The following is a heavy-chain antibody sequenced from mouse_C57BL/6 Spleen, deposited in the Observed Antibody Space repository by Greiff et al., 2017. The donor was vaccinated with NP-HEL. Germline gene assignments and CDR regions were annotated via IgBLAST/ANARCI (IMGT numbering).Heavy chain of an antibody. J-gene: IGHJ2*01. CDR3: ARSGLGEDY. V-gene: IGHV1-82*01. CDR1: GYAFSSSW. CDR2: LSPGDGDT. Sequence: QVQLQQSGPELVKPGASVKISCKASGYAFSSSWMNWVKQRPGKGLEWIGRLSPGDGDTNYNGKFKGKATLTADKSSSTAYMQLSSLTSEDSAVYFCARSGLGEDYWGQGTTLTVSS. D-gene: IGHD3-3*01.